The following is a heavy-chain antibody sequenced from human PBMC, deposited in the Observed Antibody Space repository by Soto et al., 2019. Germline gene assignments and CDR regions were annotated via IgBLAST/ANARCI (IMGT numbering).Heavy chain of an antibody. CDR2: ISSSSSFI. J-gene: IGHJ4*02. CDR1: GFTFSSYS. V-gene: IGHV3-21*01. Sequence: EVQLVESGGGLVKPGGSLRLSCAASGFTFSSYSMNWVRQAPGKGLEWVSSISSSSSFIYYADSVKVRFTISRENAKKTLSLQINSPRDEDAAILYCTRSNDIFTGYSGFNYWGQGTLVTVSS. CDR3: TRSNDIFTGYSGFNY. D-gene: IGHD3-9*01.